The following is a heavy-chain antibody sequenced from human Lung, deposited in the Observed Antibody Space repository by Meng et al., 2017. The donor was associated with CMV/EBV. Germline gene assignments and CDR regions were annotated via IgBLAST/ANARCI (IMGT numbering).Heavy chain of an antibody. CDR2: IYYSGST. D-gene: IGHD2-2*02. CDR3: ARDQGCSSTSCYIRGVRYFDL. V-gene: IGHV4-31*02. CDR1: GGYY. Sequence: GGYYWSWIRQNPGRGLEWIGYIYYSGSTYYNPSLKSRVTISVDTSKNQFSLKLSSVTAADTAVYYCARDQGCSSTSCYIRGVRYFDLWGRGTLVTVSS. J-gene: IGHJ2*01.